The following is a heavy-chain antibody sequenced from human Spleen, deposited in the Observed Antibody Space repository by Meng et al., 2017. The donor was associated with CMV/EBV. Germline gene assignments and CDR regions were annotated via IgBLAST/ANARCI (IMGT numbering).Heavy chain of an antibody. J-gene: IGHJ4*02. Sequence: CAASGVTFSSYSMNWVRQAPGKGLEWVSSISSSSYYIYYADSMKGRFTISRDNAKNSLYLQMNSLRAEDTAVYYCARASGSYYPIDYWGQGTLVTVSS. CDR2: ISSSSYYI. D-gene: IGHD1-26*01. CDR1: GVTFSSYS. CDR3: ARASGSYYPIDY. V-gene: IGHV3-21*01.